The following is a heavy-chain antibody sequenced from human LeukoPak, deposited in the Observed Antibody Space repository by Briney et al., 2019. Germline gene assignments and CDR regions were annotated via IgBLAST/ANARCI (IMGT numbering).Heavy chain of an antibody. Sequence: SETLSLTCAVYGGSFSGYYWSWIRQPPGKGLEWIGEINHSGSTNYNPSLKSRVTISVDTSKNQFSLKLSSVTAADTAVYYCARTLRHYYDSSGYYSPFYNWLDPWGQGTQVTVSA. CDR3: ARTLRHYYDSSGYYSPFYNWLDP. J-gene: IGHJ5*02. CDR1: GGSFSGYY. V-gene: IGHV4-34*01. CDR2: INHSGST. D-gene: IGHD3-22*01.